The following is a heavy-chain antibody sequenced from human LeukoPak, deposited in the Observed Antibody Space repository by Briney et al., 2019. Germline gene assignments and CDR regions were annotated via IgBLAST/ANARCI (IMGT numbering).Heavy chain of an antibody. J-gene: IGHJ6*01. CDR3: ARGRDSSGYRGSYYYYGMDV. CDR1: GGSFSGYY. D-gene: IGHD3-22*01. Sequence: SETLSLTCAVYGGSFSGYYWSWIRQPPGKGLEWIGEINHSGSTNYNPSLKSRVTISVDTSKNQFSLKLSSVTAADTAVYYCARGRDSSGYRGSYYYYGMDVWGKGPRSPSPQ. CDR2: INHSGST. V-gene: IGHV4-34*01.